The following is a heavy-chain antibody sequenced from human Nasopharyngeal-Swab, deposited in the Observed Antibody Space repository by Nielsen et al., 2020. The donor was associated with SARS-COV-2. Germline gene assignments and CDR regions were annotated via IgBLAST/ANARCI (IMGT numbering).Heavy chain of an antibody. V-gene: IGHV3-33*01. Sequence: GESLKISCAASGFTFSSYGMHWVRQAPGKGLEWVAVIWYDGSNKYYADSVKGRFTISRGNSKNTLYLQMNSLRAEDTAVYYCARVGSSWYGINYYYYMDVWGKGTTVTVSS. CDR1: GFTFSSYG. CDR2: IWYDGSNK. J-gene: IGHJ6*03. D-gene: IGHD6-13*01. CDR3: ARVGSSWYGINYYYYMDV.